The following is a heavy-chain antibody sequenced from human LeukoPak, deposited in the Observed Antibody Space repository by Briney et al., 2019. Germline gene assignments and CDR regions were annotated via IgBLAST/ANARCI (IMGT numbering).Heavy chain of an antibody. Sequence: SETLSLTCTVSGGSISSYYWSWIRQPPGQGLEWIGYIYFDGTTNYNPSLKSRVTMSVDTSKNQFSLKLSSVTAADTGVYYCARVRDITARPCDSSGPGTRATV. J-gene: IGHJ4*02. D-gene: IGHD1-1*01. V-gene: IGHV4-59*12. CDR3: ARVRDITARPCDS. CDR1: GGSISSYY. CDR2: IYFDGTT.